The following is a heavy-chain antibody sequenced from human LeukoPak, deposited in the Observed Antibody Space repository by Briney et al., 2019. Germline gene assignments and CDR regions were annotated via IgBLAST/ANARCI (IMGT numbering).Heavy chain of an antibody. CDR3: GREDVTTDFDY. CDR1: GFTVSSNY. D-gene: IGHD4-11*01. Sequence: GGSLRLSCAASGFTVSSNYMSWVRQAPGKGLEWVSVIYSGGSTYYADSVKGRFTISRDNSKNTLYLQMNSLRAEDTAVYYCGREDVTTDFDYWGQGTLVTVSS. CDR2: IYSGGST. J-gene: IGHJ4*02. V-gene: IGHV3-53*01.